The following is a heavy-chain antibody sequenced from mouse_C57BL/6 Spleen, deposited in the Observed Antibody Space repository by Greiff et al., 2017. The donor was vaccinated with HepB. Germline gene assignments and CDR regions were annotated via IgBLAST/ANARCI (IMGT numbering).Heavy chain of an antibody. J-gene: IGHJ1*03. CDR2: IHPNSGST. CDR1: GYTFTSYW. D-gene: IGHD1-1*01. CDR3: ARRYGSSDWYFDV. Sequence: VQLQQSGAELVKPGASVKLSCKASGYTFTSYWMHWVKQRPGQGLEWIGMIHPNSGSTNYNEKFKSKATLTVDKSSSTAYMQLSSLTSEDSAVYYCARRYGSSDWYFDVWGTGTTVTVSS. V-gene: IGHV1-64*01.